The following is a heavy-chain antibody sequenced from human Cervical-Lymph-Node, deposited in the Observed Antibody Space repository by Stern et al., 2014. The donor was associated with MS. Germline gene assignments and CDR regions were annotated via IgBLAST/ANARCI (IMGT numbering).Heavy chain of an antibody. CDR2: IYPGDSET. CDR1: GYKFSIYW. J-gene: IGHJ4*02. CDR3: ARQTTAWASDV. D-gene: IGHD1-14*01. V-gene: IGHV5-51*01. Sequence: EDQLVESGAELIRPGESLKISCKGSGYKFSIYWIAWVRQMPGKGLEWMGFIYPGDSETRYSPSFQGQVTMSADKSTSTAYLQWSSLNASDTAMYFCARQTTAWASDVWGQGTLVTVSS.